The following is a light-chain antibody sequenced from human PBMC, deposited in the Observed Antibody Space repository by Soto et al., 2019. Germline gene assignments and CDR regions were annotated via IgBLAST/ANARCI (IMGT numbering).Light chain of an antibody. CDR1: SSDVGIYNY. Sequence: QSVLTQPASVSGSPGQSISFSCTGTSSDVGIYNYVSWYQQHPGKAPKLMIYVVTNRPSGVSNRFSGSKSDNTASLTISGLQAEDEADYYCSSYTTNNTRLFGGGTKLTVL. V-gene: IGLV2-14*01. CDR2: VVT. CDR3: SSYTTNNTRL. J-gene: IGLJ2*01.